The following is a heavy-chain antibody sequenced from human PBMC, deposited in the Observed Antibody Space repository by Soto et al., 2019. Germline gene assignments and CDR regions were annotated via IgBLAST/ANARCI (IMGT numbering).Heavy chain of an antibody. CDR2: IIPIFGTA. CDR1: GGTFSSYA. J-gene: IGHJ6*02. Sequence: KASGGTFSSYAISWVRQAPGQGLEWMGGIIPIFGTANYAQKFQGRVTITADESTSTAYMELSSLRSEDTAVYYCARVIVVVPAAIISPYSPLDVWGQGTTVTVSS. V-gene: IGHV1-69*01. CDR3: ARVIVVVPAAIISPYSPLDV. D-gene: IGHD2-2*02.